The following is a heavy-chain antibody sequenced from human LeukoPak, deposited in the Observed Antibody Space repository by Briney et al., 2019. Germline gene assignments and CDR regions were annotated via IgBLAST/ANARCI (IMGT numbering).Heavy chain of an antibody. CDR1: GFTFSSYE. J-gene: IGHJ6*02. CDR2: ISSSGSTI. D-gene: IGHD3-22*01. Sequence: GGSLRLSCAASGFTFSSYEMNWVRQAPGKGLEWVSYISSSGSTIYYADSVKGRFTISRDNAKNSLYLQMNSLRAEDTAVYYCARELGRYYYDSSGYYYHYYGMDVWGQGTTVTVSS. V-gene: IGHV3-48*03. CDR3: ARELGRYYYDSSGYYYHYYGMDV.